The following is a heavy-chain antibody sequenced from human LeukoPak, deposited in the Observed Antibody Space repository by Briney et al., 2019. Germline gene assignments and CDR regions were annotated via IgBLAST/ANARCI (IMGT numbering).Heavy chain of an antibody. J-gene: IGHJ5*02. CDR2: IYYSGST. D-gene: IGHD3-9*01. Sequence: SETLSLTCTVSGGSISSGGYYWSWIRQHPGKGLEWIGYIYYSGSTYYNPSLKSRVTISVDTSKNQFSLKLSSVTAAVTAVYYCARVHPRSFDYDILTGPSRVEFDPWGQGTLVTVSS. V-gene: IGHV4-31*03. CDR1: GGSISSGGYY. CDR3: ARVHPRSFDYDILTGPSRVEFDP.